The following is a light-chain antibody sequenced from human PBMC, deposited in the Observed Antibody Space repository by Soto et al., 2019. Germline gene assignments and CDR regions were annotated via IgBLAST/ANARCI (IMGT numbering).Light chain of an antibody. CDR2: GVS. CDR3: QQYGAFWT. J-gene: IGKJ1*01. Sequence: EIVLTQSPGTLSLSPGERAILSCRASQSVDSRYFGWYQQRPGQPPRLLLYGVSTRATGIPDRFSGSGSGTDFILTISRLDPDDFAVYYCQQYGAFWTFGQGTKVDIK. V-gene: IGKV3-20*01. CDR1: QSVDSRY.